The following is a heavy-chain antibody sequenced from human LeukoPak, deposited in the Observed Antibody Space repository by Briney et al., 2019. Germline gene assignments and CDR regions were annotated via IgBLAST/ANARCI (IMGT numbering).Heavy chain of an antibody. CDR3: ARGPYYYDSSGYYYEPFDY. V-gene: IGHV4-59*01. CDR2: TYYSGST. Sequence: PSETLSLTCTVSGGSISRYYWSWIRQPPGKGLGWIGYTYYSGSTNYNPSLKSRVTISVDTSKNQFSLKLSSVTAADTAVYYCARGPYYYDSSGYYYEPFDYWGQGTLVTVSS. J-gene: IGHJ4*02. CDR1: GGSISRYY. D-gene: IGHD3-22*01.